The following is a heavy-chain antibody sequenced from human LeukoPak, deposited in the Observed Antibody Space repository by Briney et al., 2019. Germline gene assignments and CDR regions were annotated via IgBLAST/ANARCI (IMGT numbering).Heavy chain of an antibody. D-gene: IGHD3-3*01. CDR3: TTDLQGFWSGYYQQPFDY. CDR2: IKSKTDGWTT. V-gene: IGHV3-15*01. J-gene: IGHJ4*02. CDR1: GFTFSNYW. Sequence: PGGSLRLSCAASGFTFSNYWMSWVRQAPGKGLEWVGRIKSKTDGWTTDYAAPVKGRFTISRDDSKNTLYLQMNSLKTEDTAVYYCTTDLQGFWSGYYQQPFDYWGQGTLVTVSS.